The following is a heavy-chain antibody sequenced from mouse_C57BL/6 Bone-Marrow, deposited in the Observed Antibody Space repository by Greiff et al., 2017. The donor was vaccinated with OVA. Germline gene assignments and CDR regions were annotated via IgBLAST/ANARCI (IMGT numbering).Heavy chain of an antibody. CDR3: ARGEDYGEYAMDY. CDR2: ISDGGSYT. V-gene: IGHV5-4*01. CDR1: GFTFSSYA. J-gene: IGHJ4*01. D-gene: IGHD2-4*01. Sequence: EVQRVESGGGLVKPGGSLKLSCAASGFTFSSYAMSWVRQTPEKRLEWVATISDGGSYTYYQDNVKGRFTISRDNAKNNLYLQMSHLKSEDTAMYYCARGEDYGEYAMDYWGQGTSVTVSS.